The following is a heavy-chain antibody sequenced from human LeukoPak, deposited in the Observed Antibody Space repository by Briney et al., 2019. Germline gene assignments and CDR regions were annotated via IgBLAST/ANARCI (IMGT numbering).Heavy chain of an antibody. V-gene: IGHV4-59*01. Sequence: SETLSLTCTVSGGSISNSYWTWIRQPPGKGLEWIGHIYYSGSTNYNPSLKSRVTISVDTSKNQFSLKLSSVTATDTAVYYCARAGYSGSDFSVWGKGSTVTVSS. CDR1: GGSISNSY. D-gene: IGHD5-12*01. CDR3: ARAGYSGSDFSV. J-gene: IGHJ6*04. CDR2: IYYSGST.